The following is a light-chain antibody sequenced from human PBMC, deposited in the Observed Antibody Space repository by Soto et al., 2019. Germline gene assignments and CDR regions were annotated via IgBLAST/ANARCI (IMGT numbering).Light chain of an antibody. Sequence: QSALTQPASVSGSPGQSSTISCTGTSSDVGIYNLVSWYQQHPGNAPKLMIYEVFKRPSGVSNHFSGSKSGKTASLTISGLQAEGEADYYCCSYAGSSTHYVFGTGTKVT. CDR2: EVF. CDR3: CSYAGSSTHYV. V-gene: IGLV2-23*02. J-gene: IGLJ1*01. CDR1: SSDVGIYNL.